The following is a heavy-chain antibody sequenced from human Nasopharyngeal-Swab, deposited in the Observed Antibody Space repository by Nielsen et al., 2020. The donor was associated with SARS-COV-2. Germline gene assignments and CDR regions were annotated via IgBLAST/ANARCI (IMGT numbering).Heavy chain of an antibody. V-gene: IGHV4-59*01. CDR3: ARGGGSGSADYYYYYMDV. CDR2: IYYSGST. Sequence: SCTVSGGSISSYYWSWIRQPPGKGLEWIGYIYYSGSTNYNPSLKSRVTISVDTSKNQFSLKLSSVTAADTAVYYCARGGGSGSADYYYYYMDVWGKGTTVTVSS. J-gene: IGHJ6*03. D-gene: IGHD3-10*01. CDR1: GGSISSYY.